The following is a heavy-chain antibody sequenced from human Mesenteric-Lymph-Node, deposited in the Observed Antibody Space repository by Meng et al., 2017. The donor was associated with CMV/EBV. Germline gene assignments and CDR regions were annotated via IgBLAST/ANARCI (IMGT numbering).Heavy chain of an antibody. V-gene: IGHV4-39*02. D-gene: IGHD3-10*01. J-gene: IGHJ5*02. Sequence: REWDPRPGEPSEARSLRFPGAGGSLSSGWHYGGWIRQPPGKGLEWIGSIFYSGSAHHNPALESRVTISIDKSKNEFFLDLGSVTAADTAMYFCARDTLTYSYGPGWIDPWGQGTLVTVSS. CDR3: ARDTLTYSYGPGWIDP. CDR2: IFYSGSA. CDR1: GGSLSSGWHY.